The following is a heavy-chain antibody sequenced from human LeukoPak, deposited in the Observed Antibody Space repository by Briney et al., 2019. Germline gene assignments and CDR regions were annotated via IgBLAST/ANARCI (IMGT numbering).Heavy chain of an antibody. D-gene: IGHD3-22*01. CDR1: GDSINSLDL. V-gene: IGHV4-4*02. Sequence: SGTLSLTCTASGDSINSLDLWSWVRQPPGKGLEWIGEMYLSGTTHSNPSVKSRVTISIDKSKNQFFLNLSSVTAADAAVYYCAGLVGRYSSGLYYYYFDYWGQGTLVTVSS. J-gene: IGHJ4*02. CDR2: MYLSGTT. CDR3: AGLVGRYSSGLYYYYFDY.